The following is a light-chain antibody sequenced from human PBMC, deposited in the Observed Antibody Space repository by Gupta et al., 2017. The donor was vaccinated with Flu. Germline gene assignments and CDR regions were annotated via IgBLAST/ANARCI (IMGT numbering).Light chain of an antibody. J-gene: IGKJ2*01. CDR2: KAS. Sequence: STLSASVGDRVTITCRASKSISSWLAWYQQKPGKAPKLLIYKASSLESGVPSRFSGSGSGTEFTLTISSLQPDDFATYYCQQYNSYPMYTFGQGTKLEIK. CDR1: KSISSW. V-gene: IGKV1-5*03. CDR3: QQYNSYPMYT.